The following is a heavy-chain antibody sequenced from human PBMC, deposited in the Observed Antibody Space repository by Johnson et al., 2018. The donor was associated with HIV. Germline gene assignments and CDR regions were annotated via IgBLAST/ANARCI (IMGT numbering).Heavy chain of an antibody. D-gene: IGHD4-11*01. CDR3: ARDRDSNFYVPDYAFDI. CDR1: GFTFSYYG. Sequence: QVQLVESGGGVVQPGRSLRLSCAASGFTFSYYGIHWVRQAPGKGLEWVAVISYAGSDKYYSDSVKGRFTISRDNAKNSLYLQMNSLRAEDTALYYCARDRDSNFYVPDYAFDIWGQGTMVAVSA. CDR2: ISYAGSDK. J-gene: IGHJ3*02. V-gene: IGHV3-30*03.